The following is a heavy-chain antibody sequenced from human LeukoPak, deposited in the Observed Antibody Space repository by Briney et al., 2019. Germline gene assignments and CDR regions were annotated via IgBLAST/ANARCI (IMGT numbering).Heavy chain of an antibody. Sequence: GGSLRLSCAASGFTFSSYSMNWVRQAPGKGLEWVSSISSSSSYIYYADSVKGRFTISRDNAKNSLYPQMNSLRAEDTAVYYCARGIAAAGTSPFWGQGTLVTVSS. J-gene: IGHJ4*02. CDR3: ARGIAAAGTSPF. D-gene: IGHD6-13*01. CDR2: ISSSSSYI. CDR1: GFTFSSYS. V-gene: IGHV3-21*01.